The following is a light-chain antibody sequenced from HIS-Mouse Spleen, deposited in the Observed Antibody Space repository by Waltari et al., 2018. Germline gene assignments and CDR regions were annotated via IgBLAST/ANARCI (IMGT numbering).Light chain of an antibody. CDR3: SSYTSSSVV. V-gene: IGLV2-14*01. Sequence: QSALTQPASVSGSPGQSITISCTGTSSDVGGYNYFSWYQQHPGKAPKPMIYAVSNRPSGVSNRFSGSKSGNTASLTISGLQAEDEADYYCSSYTSSSVVFGGGTKLTVL. J-gene: IGLJ2*01. CDR1: SSDVGGYNY. CDR2: AVS.